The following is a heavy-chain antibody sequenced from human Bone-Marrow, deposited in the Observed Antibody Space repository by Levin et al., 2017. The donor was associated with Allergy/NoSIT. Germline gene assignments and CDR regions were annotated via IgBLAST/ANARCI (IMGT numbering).Heavy chain of an antibody. J-gene: IGHJ4*02. CDR3: ARDSIVVAGSDY. D-gene: IGHD6-19*01. Sequence: TSETLSLTCTVSGGSISSSSSYWGWIRQPPGMGLEWIGSTFYSGRTYYNRSLKSRVAISVDTSKNQFSLKLNFVTAADTAVYYCARDSIVVAGSDYWGQGTQVIVSS. CDR2: TFYSGRT. V-gene: IGHV4-39*07. CDR1: GGSISSSSSY.